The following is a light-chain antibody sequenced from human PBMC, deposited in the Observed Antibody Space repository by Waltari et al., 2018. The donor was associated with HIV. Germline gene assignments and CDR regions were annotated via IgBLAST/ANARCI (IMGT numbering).Light chain of an antibody. J-gene: IGKJ4*01. Sequence: EVVLTQSPVTLSLSPGESATLSCRASQSVSRHVAWYQQKPGQAPRLFIYDASDRATGIPARFSGSGSGTDFTLTISSLEPEDFAVYYCQQRSNWPPSLTFGGGTKVEIK. V-gene: IGKV3-11*01. CDR1: QSVSRH. CDR3: QQRSNWPPSLT. CDR2: DAS.